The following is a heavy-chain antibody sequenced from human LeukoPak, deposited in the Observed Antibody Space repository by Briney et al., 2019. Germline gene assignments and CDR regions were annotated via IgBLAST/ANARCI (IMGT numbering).Heavy chain of an antibody. CDR1: GFTFSSYG. CDR2: ISYDGSNK. D-gene: IGHD2-2*01. CDR3: ANTPFEVGYFDY. V-gene: IGHV3-30*18. Sequence: GGSLRLSCAASGFTFSSYGMHWVRQAPGKGLEWVAVISYDGSNKYYADSVKGRFTISRDNSKNTLYLQMNSLRAVDTAVSYCANTPFEVGYFDYWGQGTLVTVAS. J-gene: IGHJ4*02.